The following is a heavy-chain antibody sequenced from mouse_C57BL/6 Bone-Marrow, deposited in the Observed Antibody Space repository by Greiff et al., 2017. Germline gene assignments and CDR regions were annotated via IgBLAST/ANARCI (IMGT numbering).Heavy chain of an antibody. CDR2: ISNGGGST. CDR1: GFTFSDYY. CDR3: ARESYYDYDVAWFAY. Sequence: EVKLVESGGGLVQPGGSLKLSCAASGFTFSDYYMYWVRQTPEKRLEWVAYISNGGGSTYYPDTVKGRFTISRDNAKNTLYLQMSRLKSEDTAMYYCARESYYDYDVAWFAYWGQGTLVTVSA. D-gene: IGHD2-4*01. V-gene: IGHV5-12*01. J-gene: IGHJ3*01.